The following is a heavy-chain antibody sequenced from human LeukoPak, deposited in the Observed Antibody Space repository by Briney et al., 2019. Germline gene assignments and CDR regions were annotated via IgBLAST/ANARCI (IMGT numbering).Heavy chain of an antibody. J-gene: IGHJ5*02. Sequence: GGSLRLSCAVSGFTVRSNYMGWVRQAPGKGLECVSILYSSGDTYYADSVQGRFTISRDNSKNTLYLQMSSLRADDTAIYYCAKVILIAAAHGDFIDLWGQGTLVSVSS. CDR2: LYSSGDT. CDR3: AKVILIAAAHGDFIDL. D-gene: IGHD6-6*01. V-gene: IGHV3-53*01. CDR1: GFTVRSNY.